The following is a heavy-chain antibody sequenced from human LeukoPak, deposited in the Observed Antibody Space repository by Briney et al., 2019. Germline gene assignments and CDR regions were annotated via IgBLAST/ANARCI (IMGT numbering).Heavy chain of an antibody. CDR1: GFTFSSYA. CDR3: VKGYCSSTSCLIDY. V-gene: IGHV3-64D*06. CDR2: ISSNGGST. D-gene: IGHD2-2*01. Sequence: PGGSLRLSCAASGFTFSSYAMSWVRQAPGKGLEYVSAISSNGGSTYYADSVKGRFTISRDNSKNTLYLQMSSLRAEDTAVYYCVKGYCSSTSCLIDYWGQGTLVTVSS. J-gene: IGHJ4*02.